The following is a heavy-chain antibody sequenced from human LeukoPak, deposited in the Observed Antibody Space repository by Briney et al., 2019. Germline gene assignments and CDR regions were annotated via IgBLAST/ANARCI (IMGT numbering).Heavy chain of an antibody. CDR1: GGSFSGYY. Sequence: PSETLSLTCAVYGGSFSGYYWSWIRQPPGKGLEWIGEINHSGSTNYNPSLKSRVTISVDTSKNQFSLKLSSVTAADTAVYYCARRRSIAARPDWFDPWGQGTLVTVSS. V-gene: IGHV4-34*01. J-gene: IGHJ5*02. D-gene: IGHD6-6*01. CDR2: INHSGST. CDR3: ARRRSIAARPDWFDP.